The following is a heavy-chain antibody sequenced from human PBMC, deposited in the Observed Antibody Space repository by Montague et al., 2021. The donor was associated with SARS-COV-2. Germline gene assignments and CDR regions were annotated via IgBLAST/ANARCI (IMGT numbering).Heavy chain of an antibody. CDR1: GFTFSSYA. V-gene: IGHV3-30*04. Sequence: SLRLSCAASGFTFSSYAMHWVRQAPGKGLEWVAVISYDGSNKYYADSVKGRFTISRDNSKNTLYLQMNSLRAEDTAVYYCARVFGRYDFWSGYFREDYYYYGMDVWGQGTTVIVSS. CDR2: ISYDGSNK. CDR3: ARVFGRYDFWSGYFREDYYYYGMDV. J-gene: IGHJ6*02. D-gene: IGHD3-3*01.